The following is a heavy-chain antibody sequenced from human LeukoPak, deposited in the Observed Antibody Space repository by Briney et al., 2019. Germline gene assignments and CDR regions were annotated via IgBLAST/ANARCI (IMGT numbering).Heavy chain of an antibody. Sequence: GGSLRLSCAASGFTVSSNYMSWVRQAPGKGLEWVSVIYSGGSTYYADSVKGRFTISRDNSKNTLYLQMNSLTAEDTAVYYCARDHSTGTGTDPWGQGTLVTVSS. CDR3: ARDHSTGTGTDP. V-gene: IGHV3-66*01. CDR2: IYSGGST. CDR1: GFTVSSNY. J-gene: IGHJ5*02. D-gene: IGHD1-1*01.